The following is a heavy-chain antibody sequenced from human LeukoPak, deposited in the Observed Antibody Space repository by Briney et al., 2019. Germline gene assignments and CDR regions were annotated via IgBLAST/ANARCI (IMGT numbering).Heavy chain of an antibody. CDR3: ARPSGAYGVTGAFDI. CDR2: IKQDGSEK. Sequence: GGSLRLSCAASGFTFSSYWMSWVRQAPGKGLEWVANIKQDGSEKYYVDSVKGRFTISRDNAKNSLYLQMNSLRAEDTAVYYCARPSGAYGVTGAFDIWGQGTMVTVSS. V-gene: IGHV3-7*01. CDR1: GFTFSSYW. D-gene: IGHD2-8*01. J-gene: IGHJ3*02.